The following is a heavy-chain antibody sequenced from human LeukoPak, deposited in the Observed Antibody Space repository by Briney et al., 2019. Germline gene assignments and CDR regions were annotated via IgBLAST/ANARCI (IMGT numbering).Heavy chain of an antibody. V-gene: IGHV1-58*01. D-gene: IGHD3-22*01. J-gene: IGHJ3*01. CDR3: AAEAAYYYDSRDAFDV. CDR1: GFTFTSSA. Sequence: SVKVSCKASGFTFTSSAVQWVRQSRGQRLEWIGWIVVGSGNTNYAQKFQERVTITRDMSTSLVYMELSSLRSEDTAVYYCAAEAAYYYDSRDAFDVWGQGTIDSVSS. CDR2: IVVGSGNT.